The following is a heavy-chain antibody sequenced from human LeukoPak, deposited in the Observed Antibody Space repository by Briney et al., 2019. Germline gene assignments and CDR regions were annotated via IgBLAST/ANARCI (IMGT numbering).Heavy chain of an antibody. J-gene: IGHJ4*02. CDR2: VHTSRGT. D-gene: IGHD3-10*01. CDR3: AKGGESSLPFDY. CDR1: GGSISSYY. V-gene: IGHV4-4*07. Sequence: PSETLSLTCTVSGGSISSYYWSWIRQPAGKEPEWIGRVHTSRGTNYNSSLKSRLTMSVDTSKNQFSLHLASVTAADTAVYYCAKGGESSLPFDYWGQGTLVTVSP.